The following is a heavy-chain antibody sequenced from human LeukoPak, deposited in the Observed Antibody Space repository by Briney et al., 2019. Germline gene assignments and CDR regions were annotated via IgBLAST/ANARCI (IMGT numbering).Heavy chain of an antibody. V-gene: IGHV1-69*04. D-gene: IGHD3-10*01. CDR2: IIPILGIA. Sequence: SVKASCKASGGTFSSYAISWVRQAPGQGLEWMGRIIPILGIANYAQKFQGRVTITADKSTSTAYMELSSLRSEDTAVYYCGGLWFGELLGFYYYYYGMDVWGQGTTVTVSS. J-gene: IGHJ6*02. CDR3: GGLWFGELLGFYYYYYGMDV. CDR1: GGTFSSYA.